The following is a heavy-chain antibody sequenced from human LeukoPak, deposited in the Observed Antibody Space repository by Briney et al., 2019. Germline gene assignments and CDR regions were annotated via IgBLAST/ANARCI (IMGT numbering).Heavy chain of an antibody. CDR1: GFTVSSNY. V-gene: IGHV3-66*01. CDR2: IYSGGTT. Sequence: GGSLRLSCAASGFTVSSNYMNWVRQAPGKGLEWVSVIYSGGTTYYADSVKGRFTMSRDNSKNTLYLQMNSRRTEDTAAYYCASSIDSSGYFDFDYWGQGTLVTVSS. CDR3: ASSIDSSGYFDFDY. J-gene: IGHJ4*02. D-gene: IGHD3-22*01.